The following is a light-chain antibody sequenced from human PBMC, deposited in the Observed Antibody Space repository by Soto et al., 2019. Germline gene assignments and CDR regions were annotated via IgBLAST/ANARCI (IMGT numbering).Light chain of an antibody. CDR2: EVS. CDR3: NSYTSSNTLV. CDR1: SSDVGTYNY. V-gene: IGLV2-14*01. J-gene: IGLJ1*01. Sequence: QSVLTQPASVSGSPGQSITISCTGTSSDVGTYNYVSWYQQHPGKAPKLMIYEVSYRPSGVSNRFSASKSGNTASLTISGLQAEDEADYYCNSYTSSNTLVFGTGTKVTVL.